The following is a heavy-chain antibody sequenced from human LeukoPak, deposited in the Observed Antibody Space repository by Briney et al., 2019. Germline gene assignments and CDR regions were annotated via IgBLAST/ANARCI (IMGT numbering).Heavy chain of an antibody. CDR1: GFTFSDYY. D-gene: IGHD4-17*01. V-gene: IGHV3-53*01. CDR2: IYSGGST. J-gene: IGHJ3*02. Sequence: GGSLRLSCAASGFTFSDYYMSWVRQAPGEGLEWVSVIYSGGSTYYADSVKGRFTISRDNSKNTLYLQMNSLRAEDTAVYYCARYYGDYAFDIWGQGTMVTVSS. CDR3: ARYYGDYAFDI.